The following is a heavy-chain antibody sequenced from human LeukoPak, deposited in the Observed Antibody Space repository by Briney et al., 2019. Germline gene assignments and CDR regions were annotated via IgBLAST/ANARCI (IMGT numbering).Heavy chain of an antibody. V-gene: IGHV1-69*01. CDR3: ARGYGKFLRKSYGMDV. CDR2: IIPIFGTA. Sequence: SVKVSCKASGGTFSSYAISWVRQAPGQGLEWMGGIIPIFGTANYAQKFQGRVTITADESTSTAYMELSSLRSEDTAVYYCARGYGKFLRKSYGMDVWGQGTTVTVSS. D-gene: IGHD1-14*01. CDR1: GGTFSSYA. J-gene: IGHJ6*02.